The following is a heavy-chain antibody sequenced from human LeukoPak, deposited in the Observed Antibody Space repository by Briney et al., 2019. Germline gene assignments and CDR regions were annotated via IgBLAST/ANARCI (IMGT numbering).Heavy chain of an antibody. J-gene: IGHJ4*02. Sequence: PGGSLRLSCAASGFTFSSYWMSWVRQAPGKGLEWVANIKQDGSEKYYVDSVKGRFTISRDNAKNSLYLQMNSLRAEDTAVYYCARHQYYYDSSGVFGYWGQGTLVTVSS. CDR3: ARHQYYYDSSGVFGY. V-gene: IGHV3-7*01. D-gene: IGHD3-22*01. CDR2: IKQDGSEK. CDR1: GFTFSSYW.